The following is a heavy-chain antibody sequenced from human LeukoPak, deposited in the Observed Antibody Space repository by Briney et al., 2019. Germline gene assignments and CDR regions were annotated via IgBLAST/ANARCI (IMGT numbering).Heavy chain of an antibody. CDR2: INPSGGST. J-gene: IGHJ5*02. Sequence: ASVKVSCKASGGTFTSYYMHWVRQAPGQGLERMGIINPSGGSTSYAQKFQGRVTMTRDTSTSTVYMELSSLRSEDTAVYYCARAVTTVGNWFDPWGQGTLVTVSS. V-gene: IGHV1-46*01. CDR1: GGTFTSYY. D-gene: IGHD4-11*01. CDR3: ARAVTTVGNWFDP.